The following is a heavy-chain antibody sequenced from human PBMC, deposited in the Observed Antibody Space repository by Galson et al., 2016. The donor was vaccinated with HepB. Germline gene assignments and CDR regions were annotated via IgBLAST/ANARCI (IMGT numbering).Heavy chain of an antibody. CDR2: FDPEDGET. CDR1: GYTLTELS. CDR3: DPRLYYYDSSGFYYNEY. J-gene: IGHJ4*02. V-gene: IGHV1-24*01. Sequence: SVKVSCKVSGYTLTELSMHWVRQAPGKGLEWMGGFDPEDGETIYAQKFQGRVTMTEDTSTDTAYMELSSLRSEDTAVYYCDPRLYYYDSSGFYYNEYWGQGTLVTVSS. D-gene: IGHD3-22*01.